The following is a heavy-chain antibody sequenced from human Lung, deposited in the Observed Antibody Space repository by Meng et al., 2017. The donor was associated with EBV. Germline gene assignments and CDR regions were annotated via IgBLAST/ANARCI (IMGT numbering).Heavy chain of an antibody. CDR1: GGSISSSSYY. V-gene: IGHV4-39*01. CDR3: ARHHHSPTFDY. J-gene: IGHJ4*02. D-gene: IGHD1-14*01. CDR2: VVYSGTT. Sequence: VQLQVSGPGLVTPSETLSLTCTVSGGSISSSSYYWAWIRQPPGEGLEWIGSVVYSGTTYYTSSLKSRVSISVDTSKNQFSLKLSSVTAADTAVYYCARHHHSPTFDYWGQGTLVTVSS.